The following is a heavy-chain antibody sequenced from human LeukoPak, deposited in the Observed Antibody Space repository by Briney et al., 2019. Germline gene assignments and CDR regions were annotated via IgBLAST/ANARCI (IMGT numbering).Heavy chain of an antibody. Sequence: PGGSLRLSCAASGFTFSDYYMDWVRQAPGKGLEWVGRIRNKVDSYTTEYAASVKGRFTISRDDSKNSMYLQMNSLKTEDTAVYYRDRTAYDMDVWGQGTTVTVSS. CDR3: DRTAYDMDV. CDR1: GFTFSDYY. V-gene: IGHV3-72*01. J-gene: IGHJ6*02. CDR2: IRNKVDSYTT.